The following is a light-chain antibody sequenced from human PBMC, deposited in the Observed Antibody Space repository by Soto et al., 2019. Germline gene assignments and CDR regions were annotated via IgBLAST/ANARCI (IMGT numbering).Light chain of an antibody. CDR1: QGISSY. CDR3: QQSYSTPRT. V-gene: IGKV1-39*01. CDR2: KAS. J-gene: IGKJ1*01. Sequence: DIQLTQSPSFLSASVGDRVTITCRAIQGISSYLAWYHQKPGKAPKLLIYKASTLKSGVPSRFSGGGSGTDFTLTISSLQPEDFATYYCQQSYSTPRTFGQGTKVDIK.